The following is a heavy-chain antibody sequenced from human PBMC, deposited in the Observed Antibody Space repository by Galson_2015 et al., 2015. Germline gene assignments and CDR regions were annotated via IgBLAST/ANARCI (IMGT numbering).Heavy chain of an antibody. CDR2: TYYRSKWYT. J-gene: IGHJ4*02. CDR1: GDSVSSKSAI. CDR3: ARVGEGFDY. V-gene: IGHV6-1*01. Sequence: YAISGDSVSSKSAIWNWIRQSPSRGLEWLGRTYYRSKWYTDYALSVKSRITINPDTSKNQFSLQLNSVTPADTAMYFCARVGEGFDYWGQGTLVTVSS.